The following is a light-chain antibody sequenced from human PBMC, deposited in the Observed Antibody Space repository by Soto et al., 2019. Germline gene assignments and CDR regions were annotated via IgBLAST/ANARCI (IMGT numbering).Light chain of an antibody. CDR3: QSYDSSLSASV. V-gene: IGLV1-40*01. J-gene: IGLJ2*01. CDR1: SSNIGAGYD. CDR2: GNS. Sequence: QSVLTQPPSVSGAPGQRVTISCTGSSSNIGAGYDVHWYQQLPGTAPKLLIYGNSNRPSGVPDRFSGSKSGTSASLAITGLQAKDEADYYCQSYDSSLSASVFGGGTKVTVL.